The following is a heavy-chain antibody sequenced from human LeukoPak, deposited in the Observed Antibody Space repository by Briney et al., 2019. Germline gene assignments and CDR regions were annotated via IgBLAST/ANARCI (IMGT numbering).Heavy chain of an antibody. CDR1: GYTFTSYA. D-gene: IGHD2-2*02. CDR2: INAGNGNT. V-gene: IGHV1-3*01. J-gene: IGHJ5*02. Sequence: RGASLKVSCKASGYTFTSYAMHWVRQAPGQRLEWMGWINAGNGNTKYSQKFQGRVTITRDTSASTAYMELSSLRSEDTAVYYCAREAVPAAIHDGYWFDPWGQGTLVTVSS. CDR3: AREAVPAAIHDGYWFDP.